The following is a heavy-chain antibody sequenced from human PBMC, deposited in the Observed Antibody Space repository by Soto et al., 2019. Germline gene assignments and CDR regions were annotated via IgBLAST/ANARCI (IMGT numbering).Heavy chain of an antibody. CDR2: ISSSSSYI. D-gene: IGHD6-6*01. J-gene: IGHJ4*02. CDR1: GFTFSSYS. V-gene: IGHV3-21*01. Sequence: GGSLRLSCAASGFTFSSYSMNWVRQAPGKGLEWVSSISSSSSYIYYADSVRGRFTISRDNAKNSLYLQMNSLRAEDAAVYYCAKEAARPGPCDSWGQGTLVTVSS. CDR3: AKEAARPGPCDS.